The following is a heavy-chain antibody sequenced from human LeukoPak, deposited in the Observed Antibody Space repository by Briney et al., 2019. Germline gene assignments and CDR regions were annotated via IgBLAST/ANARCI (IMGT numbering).Heavy chain of an antibody. CDR2: ISCSGVNT. J-gene: IGHJ4*02. CDR3: AKDDGNYCGSGSYFDS. CDR1: GFTFTSYA. D-gene: IGHD3-10*01. Sequence: GGSLRLSCAASGFTFTSYAMTWVRQAPGKGLEWVSAISCSGVNTYYADSVKGRFTISRDNSKNTLYLQMNSLRAEDTAVYYCAKDDGNYCGSGSYFDSWGQGTLVTVSS. V-gene: IGHV3-23*01.